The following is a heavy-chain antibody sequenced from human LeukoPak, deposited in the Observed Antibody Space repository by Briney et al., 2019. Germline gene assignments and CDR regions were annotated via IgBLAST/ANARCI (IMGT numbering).Heavy chain of an antibody. CDR1: GFTFSSHA. V-gene: IGHV3-23*01. D-gene: IGHD1-26*01. CDR3: AKAGGSYFDY. CDR2: LSGSGYNT. Sequence: GGSLRLSCAASGFTFSSHALSWVRQAPGKGLEWVSSLSGSGYNTYYADSVKGRFTISRDNSKNTLYLQMNSLRAEDTAVYYCAKAGGSYFDYWGQGTLVTVSS. J-gene: IGHJ4*02.